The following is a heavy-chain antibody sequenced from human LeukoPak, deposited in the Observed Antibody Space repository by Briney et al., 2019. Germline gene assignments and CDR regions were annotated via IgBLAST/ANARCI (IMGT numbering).Heavy chain of an antibody. CDR2: FDPANGGK. CDR3: VAEGCSGGICYPYFDL. D-gene: IGHD2-15*01. J-gene: IGHJ2*01. CDR1: GNTLTEVS. Sequence: ASVKVSCKVSGNTLTEVSMHWVRQAPGKGLQWIGGFDPANGGKSYAQQFQGRVTMTEDTSTDTAYMELNSLRSEDTAVYYCVAEGCSGGICYPYFDLWGRGTLVIVSS. V-gene: IGHV1-24*01.